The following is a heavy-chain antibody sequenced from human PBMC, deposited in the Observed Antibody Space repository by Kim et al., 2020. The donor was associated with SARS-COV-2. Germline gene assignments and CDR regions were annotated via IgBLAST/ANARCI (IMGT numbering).Heavy chain of an antibody. J-gene: IGHJ4*02. CDR1: GGSISSYY. Sequence: SETLSLTCTVSGGSISSYYWNWIRQPPGKGLEWIGYIYHSGSIKYNRSLKSRVTISVDTSKNQFSLRLTSVTAADTGVFYCARARPISVAGTGYFDYWGLGTLVTVSS. D-gene: IGHD6-19*01. V-gene: IGHV4-59*13. CDR2: IYHSGSI. CDR3: ARARPISVAGTGYFDY.